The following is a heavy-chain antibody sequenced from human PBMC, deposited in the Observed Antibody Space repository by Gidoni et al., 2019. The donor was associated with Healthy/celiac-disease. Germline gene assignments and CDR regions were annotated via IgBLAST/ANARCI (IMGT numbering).Heavy chain of an antibody. J-gene: IGHJ5*02. CDR2: IIPIFGTA. Sequence: QVQLVQSGAEVKKPGSSVKVSCKASGGTFSSYATSWVRQAPGQGLEWMGGIIPIFGTANYAQKFQGRVTITADESTSTAYMELSSLRSEDTAVYYCARVSSRASAHTIFGVVTGAGRFDPWGQGTLVTVSS. D-gene: IGHD3-3*01. V-gene: IGHV1-69*01. CDR1: GGTFSSYA. CDR3: ARVSSRASAHTIFGVVTGAGRFDP.